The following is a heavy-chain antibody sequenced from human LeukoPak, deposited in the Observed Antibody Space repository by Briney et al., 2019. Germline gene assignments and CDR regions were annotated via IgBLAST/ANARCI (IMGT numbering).Heavy chain of an antibody. CDR3: ARVRDFWSGSWVYFDY. D-gene: IGHD3-3*01. Sequence: GASVKVSCKASGYTFTSYYMHWVRQAPGQGLEWMGIINPSGGSTSYAQKFQGRVTMTRDTSTSTAYMELRSLRSDDTAVYYCARVRDFWSGSWVYFDYWGQGTLVTVSS. J-gene: IGHJ4*02. V-gene: IGHV1-46*01. CDR2: INPSGGST. CDR1: GYTFTSYY.